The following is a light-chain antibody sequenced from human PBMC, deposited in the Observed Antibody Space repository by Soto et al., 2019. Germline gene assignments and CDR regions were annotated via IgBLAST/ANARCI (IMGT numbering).Light chain of an antibody. V-gene: IGKV3-20*01. Sequence: EIVLTQSPGTLSLSPGERATLSYRSGQSVHSRYLAWYQQKPGQAPSLLIYGASFRHTGVPDRFSGSGSGTDFTLTSIRLEPEDFEVYYCQQYGGSATLVQGTKAEIK. J-gene: IGKJ1*01. CDR2: GAS. CDR1: QSVHSRY. CDR3: QQYGGSAT.